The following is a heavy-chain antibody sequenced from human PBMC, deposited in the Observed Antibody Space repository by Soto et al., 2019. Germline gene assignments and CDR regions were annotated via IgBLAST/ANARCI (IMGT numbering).Heavy chain of an antibody. CDR1: GYTFTSYG. J-gene: IGHJ5*02. Sequence: ASVKVSCKASGYTFTSYGISWVRQAPGQGLEWMGWISAYNGNTNYAQKLQGRVTMTTDTSTSTAYMELRSLRSDDTAVYYCAREPQYYDFWSGNNWFDPWGQGTLVTVSS. D-gene: IGHD3-3*01. CDR3: AREPQYYDFWSGNNWFDP. V-gene: IGHV1-18*01. CDR2: ISAYNGNT.